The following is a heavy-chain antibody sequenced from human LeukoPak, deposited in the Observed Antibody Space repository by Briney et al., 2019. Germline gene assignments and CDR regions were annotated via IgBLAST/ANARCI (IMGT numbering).Heavy chain of an antibody. CDR3: ANVWGVVVAARF. CDR2: IKQDGSEK. CDR1: GFTFSSYW. D-gene: IGHD2-15*01. V-gene: IGHV3-7*03. J-gene: IGHJ6*04. Sequence: GGSLRLSCAASGFTFSSYWMTWVRQAPGKGLEWVANIKQDGSEKYYVDSVKGRFAISRDNAKNTLYLQMNSLSPEDMAVYYCANVWGVVVAARFWGKGTMVSISS.